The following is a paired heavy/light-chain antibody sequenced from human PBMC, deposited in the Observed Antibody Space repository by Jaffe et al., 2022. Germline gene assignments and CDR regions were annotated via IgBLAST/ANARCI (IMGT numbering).Heavy chain of an antibody. CDR1: GGTFSSYA. J-gene: IGHJ3*02. V-gene: IGHV1-69*05. CDR2: IIPIFGTA. CDR3: ARLTLLGYDSSDDAFDI. D-gene: IGHD3-22*01. Sequence: QVQLVQSGAEVKKPGSSVKVSCKASGGTFSSYAISWVRQAPGQGLEWMGGIIPIFGTANYAQKFQGRVTITTDESTSTAYMELSSLRSEDTAVYYCARLTLLGYDSSDDAFDIWGQGTMVTVSS.
Light chain of an antibody. CDR1: SSNIGSNY. Sequence: QSVLTQPPSASGTPGQRVTISCSGSSSNIGSNYVYWYQQLPGTAPKLLIYRNNQRPSGVPDRFSGSKSGTSASLAISGLRSEDEADYYCAAWDDSLSVENVFGTGTKVTVL. CDR3: AAWDDSLSVENV. V-gene: IGLV1-47*01. CDR2: RNN. J-gene: IGLJ1*01.